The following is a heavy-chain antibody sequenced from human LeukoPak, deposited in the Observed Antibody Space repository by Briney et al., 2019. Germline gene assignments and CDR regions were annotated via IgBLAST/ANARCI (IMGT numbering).Heavy chain of an antibody. CDR2: IYYSGST. CDR3: ARQHWGYDYFDY. V-gene: IGHV4-59*08. J-gene: IGHJ4*02. CDR1: GGSISSYY. D-gene: IGHD7-27*01. Sequence: SETLSLTCTVSGGSISSYYWSWIRQPPGKGLEWIGYIYYSGSTNYSPSLKSRVTISVDTSKNQFSLKLSSVTAAGTAVYYCARQHWGYDYFDYWGQGTLVTVSS.